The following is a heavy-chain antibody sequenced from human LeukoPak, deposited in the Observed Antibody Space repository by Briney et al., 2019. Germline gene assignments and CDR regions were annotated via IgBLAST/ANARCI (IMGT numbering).Heavy chain of an antibody. CDR2: INYSGTP. CDR3: ARGVDFLGGVVDS. CDR1: GGSISGYY. J-gene: IGHJ4*02. D-gene: IGHD3-16*01. V-gene: IGHV4-34*01. Sequence: KPSETLSLTCAVNGGSISGYYWSWIRQSPGKGLEWIGEINYSGTPNYNPPLKSRVIFSVDTSKNQFSLKMSSVTAADTAVYYCARGVDFLGGVVDSWGQGSLVTVSS.